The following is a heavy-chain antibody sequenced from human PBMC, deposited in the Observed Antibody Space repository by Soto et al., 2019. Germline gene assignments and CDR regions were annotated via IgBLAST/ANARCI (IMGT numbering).Heavy chain of an antibody. V-gene: IGHV3-23*01. CDR1: GFTFSTYA. J-gene: IGHJ3*02. Sequence: PGGSLRLSCAASGFTFSTYAMSWVRQAPGKGLEWVSLVSPSGGSTYYADSVKGRFTISRDNSMNTLFLQMDSLRADDAAVYFCAKAHLIAAPGTRAFDIWGQGTMVTVSS. CDR3: AKAHLIAAPGTRAFDI. CDR2: VSPSGGST. D-gene: IGHD6-13*01.